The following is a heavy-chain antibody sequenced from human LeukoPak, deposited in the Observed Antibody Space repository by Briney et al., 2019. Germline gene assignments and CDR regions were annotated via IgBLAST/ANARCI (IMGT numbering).Heavy chain of an antibody. V-gene: IGHV3-74*01. CDR1: GFTFSGAG. J-gene: IGHJ1*01. Sequence: PGGSLRLSCVASGFTFSGAGMHWVRQAPGKGLVWVSRINNDGSYTKYVDSVKGRLTISRDNAKNTLYLQMNNLRVEDTAVYYCARVSGPGMNEYFHLWGQGTLVTVSS. D-gene: IGHD3-10*01. CDR2: INNDGSYT. CDR3: ARVSGPGMNEYFHL.